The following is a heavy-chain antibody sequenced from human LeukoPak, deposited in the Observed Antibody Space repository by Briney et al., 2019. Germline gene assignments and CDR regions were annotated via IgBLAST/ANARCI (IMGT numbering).Heavy chain of an antibody. CDR1: GFTFSVYA. CDR3: ARRAGAYSHPYDY. Sequence: PGGSLRLSCAASGFTFSVYAMSWVRQAPGKGLEWVSAIRGSGGNTYYADSVKGRFTISRDNSKNTLYLQMNSLRAEDTAVYYCARRAGAYSHPYDYWGQGTLVTVSS. CDR2: IRGSGGNT. V-gene: IGHV3-23*01. D-gene: IGHD4/OR15-4a*01. J-gene: IGHJ4*02.